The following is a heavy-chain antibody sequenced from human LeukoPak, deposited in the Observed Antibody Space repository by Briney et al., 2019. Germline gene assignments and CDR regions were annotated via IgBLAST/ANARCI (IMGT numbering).Heavy chain of an antibody. V-gene: IGHV3-21*01. CDR3: ARDPLADIVVVPASGGLDP. CDR2: ISSSSSYI. CDR1: GFTFSSYS. Sequence: PGGSLRLSCAASGFTFSSYSMNWVRQAPGKGLEWVSSISSSSSYIYYADSVKGRFTISRDNAKNSLYLQMNSLRAEDTAVYYCARDPLADIVVVPASGGLDPWGQGTLVTVSS. D-gene: IGHD2-2*01. J-gene: IGHJ5*02.